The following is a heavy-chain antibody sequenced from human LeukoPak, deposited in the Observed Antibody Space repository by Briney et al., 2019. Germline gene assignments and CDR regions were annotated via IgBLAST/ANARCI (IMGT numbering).Heavy chain of an antibody. V-gene: IGHV3-33*01. CDR1: GFTFCGYG. D-gene: IGHD3-22*01. Sequence: PGGSLRLSCAASGFTFCGYGILWVRQAPGRGLEWVAVICFDGDNKYYADSVKGRFTISRDNSKSTLYLQMNSLRAEDTAVYYCARDYYDSSGLDYWGQGTLVTVSS. CDR2: ICFDGDNK. CDR3: ARDYYDSSGLDY. J-gene: IGHJ4*02.